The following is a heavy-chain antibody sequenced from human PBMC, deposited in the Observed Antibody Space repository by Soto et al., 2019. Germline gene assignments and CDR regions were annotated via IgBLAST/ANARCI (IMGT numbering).Heavy chain of an antibody. CDR1: GFTFSSND. D-gene: IGHD3-22*01. CDR3: ATRPLLPGAP. J-gene: IGHJ3*01. CDR2: IYSSGST. Sequence: EVQLVESGGGWIQPGGSLRLSCAASGFTFSSNDMNWVRQAPGKGLEWVSLIYSSGSTYYADSVKGRFTISRDNSKNTLYLQMSSLRAEDTAVYYCATRPLLPGAPWGQGTMVTVSS. V-gene: IGHV3-53*01.